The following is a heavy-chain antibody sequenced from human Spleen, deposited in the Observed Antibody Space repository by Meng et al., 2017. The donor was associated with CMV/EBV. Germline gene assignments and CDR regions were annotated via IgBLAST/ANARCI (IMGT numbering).Heavy chain of an antibody. CDR1: GFTFINYW. J-gene: IGHJ6*02. Sequence: GESLKISCAASGFTFINYWMSWVRQAPGKGLEWVANIKQDGSEEYYVDSVKGRFTISRDNAKNSLYLQMNSLRAEDTAVYYCARESGYYRYYYYYYGMDVWGQGTTVTVSS. CDR3: ARESGYYRYYYYYYGMDV. D-gene: IGHD3-3*01. CDR2: IKQDGSEE. V-gene: IGHV3-7*01.